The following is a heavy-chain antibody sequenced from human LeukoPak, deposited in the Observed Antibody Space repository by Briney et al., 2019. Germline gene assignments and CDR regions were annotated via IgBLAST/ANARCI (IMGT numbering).Heavy chain of an antibody. V-gene: IGHV3-23*01. D-gene: IGHD5-24*01. CDR1: GFTFSSYA. J-gene: IGHJ1*01. CDR2: ISGSGGST. CDR3: AKDPRSATIRAEYFQH. Sequence: GGSLRLSCAAFGFTFSSYAMSWVRQAPGKGLEWVSAISGSGGSTYYADSVKGRFTISRDNSKNTLYLQMNSLRAEDTAVYYCAKDPRSATIRAEYFQHWGQGTLVTVSS.